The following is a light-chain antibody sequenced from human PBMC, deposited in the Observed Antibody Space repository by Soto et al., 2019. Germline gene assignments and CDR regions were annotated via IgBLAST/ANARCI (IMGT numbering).Light chain of an antibody. J-gene: IGKJ5*01. Sequence: EIVLTQSPGTLSLSPGERATLSCRASPSVSSSYLAWYQQTPGQAPRLLICGASARALGIPDRFSGSGSGTEFSFTVTSLQSEDFAVYYCQQYDQWPITFGQGTRLEIK. V-gene: IGKV3-20*01. CDR3: QQYDQWPIT. CDR1: PSVSSSY. CDR2: GAS.